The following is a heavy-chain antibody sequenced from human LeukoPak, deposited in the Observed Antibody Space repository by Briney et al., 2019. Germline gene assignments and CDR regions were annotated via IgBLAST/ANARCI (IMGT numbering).Heavy chain of an antibody. CDR3: ARDQAHPYCGGDCYSGVGYYGMDV. Sequence: SVKVSCKASGGTFSSYAISWVRQAPGQGLEWMGRIIPILGTANYAQKFQGRVTITADKSTSTAYMELSSLRSEDTAVYYCARDQAHPYCGGDCYSGVGYYGMDVWGQGTTVTVSS. CDR2: IIPILGTA. CDR1: GGTFSSYA. V-gene: IGHV1-69*04. J-gene: IGHJ6*02. D-gene: IGHD2-21*02.